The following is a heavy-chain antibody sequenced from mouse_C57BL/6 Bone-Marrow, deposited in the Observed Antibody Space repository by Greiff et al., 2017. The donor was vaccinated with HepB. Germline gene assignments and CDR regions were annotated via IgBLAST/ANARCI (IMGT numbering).Heavy chain of an antibody. CDR2: INPYNGGT. Sequence: VQLKESGPVLVKPGASVKMSCKASGYTFTDYYMNWVKQSHGKSLEWIGVINPYNGGTSYNQKFKGKATLTVDKSSSTAYMELNSLTSEDSAVYYCARSTVVEDYFDYWGQGTTLTVSS. J-gene: IGHJ2*01. V-gene: IGHV1-19*01. CDR3: ARSTVVEDYFDY. D-gene: IGHD1-1*01. CDR1: GYTFTDYY.